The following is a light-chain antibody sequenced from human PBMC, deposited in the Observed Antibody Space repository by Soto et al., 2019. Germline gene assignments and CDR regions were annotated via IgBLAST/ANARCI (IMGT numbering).Light chain of an antibody. J-gene: IGKJ4*01. CDR2: GAY. Sequence: DIRMTQSPSSLSASVGDRVTITCRASQDIRNYLAWFQQKPGKAPKSLIYGAYTLQSGVPLKFSGSGSGTEFILTISGLQPEDSGTYYCQHYHSYPFTFGGGTKVEIK. V-gene: IGKV1-16*02. CDR1: QDIRNY. CDR3: QHYHSYPFT.